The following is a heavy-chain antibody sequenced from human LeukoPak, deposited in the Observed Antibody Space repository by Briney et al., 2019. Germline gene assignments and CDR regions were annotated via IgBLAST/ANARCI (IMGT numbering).Heavy chain of an antibody. V-gene: IGHV1-46*01. CDR1: GYTFTSYY. D-gene: IGHD2-15*01. J-gene: IGHJ4*02. CDR2: INPSGGST. CDR3: ARLGFCSGGSCYSLGY. Sequence: GASVKVSCKASGYTFTSYYMHWVRQAPGQGLEWMGIINPSGGSTSYAQKFQGRVTMTRDTSTSTVYMELSSLRSEDTAVYYCARLGFCSGGSCYSLGYWGQGTMVTVSS.